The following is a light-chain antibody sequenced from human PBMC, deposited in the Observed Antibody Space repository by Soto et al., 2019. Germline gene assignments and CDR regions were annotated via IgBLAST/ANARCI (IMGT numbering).Light chain of an antibody. CDR2: AAS. CDR3: QQRSNWPPLT. CDR1: QSINSH. J-gene: IGKJ4*01. Sequence: DIQMTQSPPSLSASVGDRVTITCRASQSINSHLNWYQQKPGKAPNLLIYAASNLQSGVPARFSGSGSGTDFTLTISSLEPEDFAVYYCQQRSNWPPLTFGGGTKVDIK. V-gene: IGKV1-39*01.